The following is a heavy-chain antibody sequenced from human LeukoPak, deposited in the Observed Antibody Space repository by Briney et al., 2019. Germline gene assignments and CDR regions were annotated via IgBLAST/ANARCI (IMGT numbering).Heavy chain of an antibody. Sequence: SETLSLTCTVSGGSISSYYWSWIRQPAGKGLEWIGRIYTSGSTNHNPSLKSRVTMSVDTSKNQFSLKLSSVTAADTAVYYCARAPSIAAIRHAFDIWGQGTMVTVSS. J-gene: IGHJ3*02. V-gene: IGHV4-4*07. CDR2: IYTSGST. D-gene: IGHD6-6*01. CDR1: GGSISSYY. CDR3: ARAPSIAAIRHAFDI.